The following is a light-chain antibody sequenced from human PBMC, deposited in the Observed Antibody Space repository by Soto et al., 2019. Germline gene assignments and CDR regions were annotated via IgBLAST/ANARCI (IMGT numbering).Light chain of an antibody. CDR1: QSVSNN. Sequence: ETVMTQSPATLSVSPGERATLSCRASQSVSNNFAWYQHKPGQAPRLLIYGASTRALGIPARFSGSGSGSGTEFSLTISSLQSEDSAVYYCQQYDNWPWTFGQGTKVEIK. CDR3: QQYDNWPWT. V-gene: IGKV3-15*01. J-gene: IGKJ1*01. CDR2: GAS.